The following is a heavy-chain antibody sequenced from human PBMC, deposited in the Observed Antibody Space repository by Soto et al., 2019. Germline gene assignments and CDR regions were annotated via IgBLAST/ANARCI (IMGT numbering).Heavy chain of an antibody. CDR1: GYSISSGYY. CDR2: IYHSGST. J-gene: IGHJ3*02. CDR3: ARDPFRSPYSSPASEAFDI. V-gene: IGHV4-38-2*02. Sequence: PSETLSLTCAVSGYSISSGYYWGWIRQPPGKGLEWIGSIYHSGSTYYNPSLKSRVTISVDTSKNQLSLKLSSVTAADTAVYYCARDPFRSPYSSPASEAFDIWGQGTMVTVSS. D-gene: IGHD6-13*01.